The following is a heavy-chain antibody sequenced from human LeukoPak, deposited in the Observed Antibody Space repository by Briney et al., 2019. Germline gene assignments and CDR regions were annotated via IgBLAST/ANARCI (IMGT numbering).Heavy chain of an antibody. D-gene: IGHD5-12*01. CDR2: INSDGSSI. CDR1: GFTFSSYW. J-gene: IGHJ4*02. V-gene: IGHV3-74*03. Sequence: GGSLRLFCAASGFTFSSYWLHWVRQAPGKGLVWVSRINSDGSSITYADSVKGRFTISRDNAKNTLYLQMNSLRVEDTAVYYCAREGRVSGYDFDCWGQGTLVTVSS. CDR3: AREGRVSGYDFDC.